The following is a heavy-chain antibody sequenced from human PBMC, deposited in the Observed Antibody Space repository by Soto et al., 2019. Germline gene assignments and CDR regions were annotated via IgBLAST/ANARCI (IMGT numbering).Heavy chain of an antibody. CDR1: GYSFTDYH. D-gene: IGHD2-8*01. J-gene: IGHJ6*02. CDR2: INPKSGGT. CDR3: ARGDSTDCSNGVCSFFYNHDMDV. Sequence: GASVKVSCKASGYSFTDYHIHWVRQAPGQGLEWLGRINPKSGGTSAAQKFQGWVTMTTDTSISTASMELTRLTSDDTAIYYCARGDSTDCSNGVCSFFYNHDMDVWGQGTTVTVSS. V-gene: IGHV1-2*04.